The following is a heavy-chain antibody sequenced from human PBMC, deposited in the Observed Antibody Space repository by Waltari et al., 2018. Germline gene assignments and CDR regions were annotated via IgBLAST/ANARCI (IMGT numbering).Heavy chain of an antibody. Sequence: QVQLVQSGAEVKKPGSSVKVSCKASGGTFRSYAISLVRQAPGQGLEWMGRIIPIFGTANYAQKFQGRVTITADKSTSTAYMELSSLRSEDTAVYYCARILRAGLRYFDWFHSIDPWGQGTLVTVSS. CDR1: GGTFRSYA. CDR3: ARILRAGLRYFDWFHSIDP. V-gene: IGHV1-69*13. J-gene: IGHJ5*02. D-gene: IGHD3-9*01. CDR2: IIPIFGTA.